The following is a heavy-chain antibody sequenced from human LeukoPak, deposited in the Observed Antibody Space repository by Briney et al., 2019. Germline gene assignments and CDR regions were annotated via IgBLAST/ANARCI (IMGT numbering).Heavy chain of an antibody. CDR3: ARGYSKVSAAGTRVYYFDY. CDR1: GYTFTGYY. Sequence: ASLKVSCKASGYTFTGYYMHWVRQAPGQGLEWMGWINPNSGGTNYAQKFQGRVTMTRDTSISTAYMELSRLRSDDTAVYYCARGYSKVSAAGTRVYYFDYWGQGTLVTVSS. J-gene: IGHJ4*02. V-gene: IGHV1-2*02. D-gene: IGHD6-13*01. CDR2: INPNSGGT.